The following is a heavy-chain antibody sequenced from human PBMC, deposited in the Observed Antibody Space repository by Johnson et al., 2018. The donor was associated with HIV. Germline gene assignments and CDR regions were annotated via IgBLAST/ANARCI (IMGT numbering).Heavy chain of an antibody. CDR2: MYSDGRT. V-gene: IGHV3-53*01. Sequence: MQVVESGGGLIQPGGSLRLSCAASGFTISSNYMSWVRQAPGTVLEWVSVMYSDGRTFYADSVKGRFTISRDNSKNTLYLQMNSLRAEDTAVYYCAREGPPRAFDIWGQGTMVTVSS. J-gene: IGHJ3*02. CDR1: GFTISSNY. CDR3: AREGPPRAFDI.